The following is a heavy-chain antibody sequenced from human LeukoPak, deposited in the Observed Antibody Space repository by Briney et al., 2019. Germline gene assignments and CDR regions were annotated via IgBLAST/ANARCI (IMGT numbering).Heavy chain of an antibody. D-gene: IGHD6-19*01. J-gene: IGHJ6*03. V-gene: IGHV1-8*03. CDR3: ARGGSSGWYGGYYYYYMDV. CDR1: GYTFTSYD. Sequence: GASVKVSCKASGYTFTSYDINWVRQATGQGLEWMGWMNPNSGNTGYAQKFQGRVTTTRNTSISTAYMELSSLRSEDTAVYYCARGGSSGWYGGYYYYYMDVWGKGTTVTVSS. CDR2: MNPNSGNT.